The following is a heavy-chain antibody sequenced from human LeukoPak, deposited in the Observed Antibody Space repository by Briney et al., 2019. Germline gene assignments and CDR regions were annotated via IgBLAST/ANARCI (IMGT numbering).Heavy chain of an antibody. CDR3: VRDRELNY. Sequence: SETLSLTCTVSGGSISSYYWSWIRQPPGKGLEWIGYIYNSGSTNYNPSLKSRATISADTSKNQFSLKLSSVTAADTAVYYCVRDRELNYWGQGTLVTVTS. J-gene: IGHJ4*02. V-gene: IGHV4-59*01. D-gene: IGHD1-7*01. CDR2: IYNSGST. CDR1: GGSISSYY.